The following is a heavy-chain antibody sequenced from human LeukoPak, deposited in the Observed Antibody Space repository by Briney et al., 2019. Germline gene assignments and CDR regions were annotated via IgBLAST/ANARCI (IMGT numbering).Heavy chain of an antibody. CDR3: AKASPYGSGSPYYFDY. V-gene: IGHV3-23*01. CDR2: ISGSGGST. D-gene: IGHD3-10*01. J-gene: IGHJ4*02. CDR1: GFTFSSYA. Sequence: GGSLRLSCAASGFTFSSYAMSWVRQAPGKGLEWVSAISGSGGSTYYADSVKGRFTISRDNSKNTLYLQMNSLRAEDTAVYYCAKASPYGSGSPYYFDYWGQGTLVAVSS.